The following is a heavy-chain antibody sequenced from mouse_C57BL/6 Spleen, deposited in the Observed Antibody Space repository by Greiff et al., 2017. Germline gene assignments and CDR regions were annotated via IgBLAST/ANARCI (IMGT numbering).Heavy chain of an antibody. V-gene: IGHV5-17*01. D-gene: IGHD1-1*01. J-gene: IGHJ4*01. CDR2: ISSGSSTI. CDR1: GFTFSDYG. Sequence: EVKVVESGGGLVKPGGSLKLSCAASGFTFSDYGMHWVRQAPEKGLEWVAYISSGSSTIYYADTVKGRFTISRDNAKNTLFLQMTSLRSEDTAMYYFARGGYYYGSSSPGYAMDYWGQGTSVTVSS. CDR3: ARGGYYYGSSSPGYAMDY.